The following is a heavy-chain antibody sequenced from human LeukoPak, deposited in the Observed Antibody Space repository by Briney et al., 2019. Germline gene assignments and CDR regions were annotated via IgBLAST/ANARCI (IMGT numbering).Heavy chain of an antibody. CDR1: GGSISSSSYY. CDR2: IYYSGST. V-gene: IGHV4-39*01. J-gene: IGHJ4*02. D-gene: IGHD1-26*01. Sequence: SETLSLTCTVSGGSISSSSYYWGWIRQPPGKGLEWIGSIYYSGSTYYNPSLKSRVTISVDTSKNQFSLKLSSVTAADTAVYYCYGGIVGATEEYYFDYWGQGTLVTVSS. CDR3: YGGIVGATEEYYFDY.